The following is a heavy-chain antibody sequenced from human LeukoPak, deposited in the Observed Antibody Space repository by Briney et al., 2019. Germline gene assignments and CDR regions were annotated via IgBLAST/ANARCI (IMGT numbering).Heavy chain of an antibody. CDR3: ARVEYYGSGSYYEFAVWFDP. CDR1: GGSISSGDYY. D-gene: IGHD3-10*01. Sequence: SQTLSLTCTVSGGSISSGDYYWSWIRQPPGKGLEWIGYIYYSGSTYYNPSLKSRVTISVDTSKNQFSLKLSSVTAADTAVYYSARVEYYGSGSYYEFAVWFDPWGQGTLVTVSS. V-gene: IGHV4-30-4*01. CDR2: IYYSGST. J-gene: IGHJ5*02.